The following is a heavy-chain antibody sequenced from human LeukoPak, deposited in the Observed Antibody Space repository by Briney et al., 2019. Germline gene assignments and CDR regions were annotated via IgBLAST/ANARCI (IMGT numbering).Heavy chain of an antibody. CDR1: GFTFSSYS. Sequence: GGPLRLSCAASGFTFSSYSMNWVRQAPGKGLEWVSSISSSSSYIYYADSVKGRFTISRDNAKNSLYLQMNSLRAEDTAVYYCAREFIAARAVQFDYWGQGTLVTVSS. CDR3: AREFIAARAVQFDY. CDR2: ISSSSSYI. J-gene: IGHJ4*02. D-gene: IGHD6-6*01. V-gene: IGHV3-21*01.